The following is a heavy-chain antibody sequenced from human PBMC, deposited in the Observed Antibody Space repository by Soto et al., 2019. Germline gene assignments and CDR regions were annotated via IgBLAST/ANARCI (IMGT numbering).Heavy chain of an antibody. Sequence: GGSLRLSCAASGFTFSSYWMHWVRQVPGKGLVWVSRIHFDGSTTHYADSVKGRFTISRDNTKNTLSLQMNSLRAEDTAVYYCARDAYISGYYQFDYWGQGTLVTVSS. V-gene: IGHV3-74*01. CDR3: ARDAYISGYYQFDY. J-gene: IGHJ4*02. CDR2: IHFDGSTT. D-gene: IGHD6-19*01. CDR1: GFTFSSYW.